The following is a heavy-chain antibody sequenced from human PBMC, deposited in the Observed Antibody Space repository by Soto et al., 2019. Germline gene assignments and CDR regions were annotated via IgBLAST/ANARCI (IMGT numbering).Heavy chain of an antibody. D-gene: IGHD2-2*01. CDR3: ATDSVSTSSAPLTF. CDR2: ITTKVAGETT. Sequence: EVQLVESGGGLVKPGGSLRLSCAASGFTFSDAWMTWVRQPPGKGLEWVGRITTKVAGETTDFAAPVKGRFTILRDDSKNTVYLQMNNLKADDTALYDCATDSVSTSSAPLTFWGEGTSVTVSS. J-gene: IGHJ6*04. CDR1: GFTFSDAW. V-gene: IGHV3-15*01.